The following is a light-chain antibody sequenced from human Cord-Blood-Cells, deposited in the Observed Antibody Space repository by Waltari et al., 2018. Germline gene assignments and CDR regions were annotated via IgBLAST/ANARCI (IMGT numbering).Light chain of an antibody. Sequence: QTTQSPPSLSASSGDRVTITCRASQRLSSYLNWYQQKPGKAPKLLIYAASSLQSGVPSMFSGSGSGTDFTLTISSLQPEDFATYYCQQSYSTPLTFGGGTKVEIK. J-gene: IGKJ4*01. CDR1: QRLSSY. V-gene: IGKV1-39*01. CDR2: AAS. CDR3: QQSYSTPLT.